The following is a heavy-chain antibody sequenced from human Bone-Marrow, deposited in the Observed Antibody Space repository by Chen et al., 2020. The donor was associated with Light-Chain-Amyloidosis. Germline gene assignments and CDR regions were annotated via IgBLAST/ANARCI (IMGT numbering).Heavy chain of an antibody. CDR1: GFTFSSYA. V-gene: IGHV3-23*01. Sequence: EVQLLESGGGLVQPGGSLRLSCAASGFTFSSYAMSWVRQAPGKGLEWVSAISGRGGSTYYADSVKGRFTISRDNSKNTLYLQMNSLRAEDTAVYYCAKDLGGMLLSDINWFDPWGQGTLVTVSS. CDR2: ISGRGGST. CDR3: AKDLGGMLLSDINWFDP. D-gene: IGHD1-26*01. J-gene: IGHJ5*02.